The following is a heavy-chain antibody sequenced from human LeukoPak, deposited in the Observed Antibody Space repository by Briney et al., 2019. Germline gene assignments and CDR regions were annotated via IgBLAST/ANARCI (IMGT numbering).Heavy chain of an antibody. Sequence: SETLSLTCSASGGSISSGGYSWGWIRQPPGTGLECIGYIYHSGRTYYTPSLKSRVTISVDRSKNQFSLKLSSVTAADTAVYYCARVVGLGWFDPWGQGALVTVPS. J-gene: IGHJ5*02. CDR3: ARVVGLGWFDP. CDR1: GGSISSGGYS. CDR2: IYHSGRT. D-gene: IGHD3-10*01. V-gene: IGHV4-30-2*01.